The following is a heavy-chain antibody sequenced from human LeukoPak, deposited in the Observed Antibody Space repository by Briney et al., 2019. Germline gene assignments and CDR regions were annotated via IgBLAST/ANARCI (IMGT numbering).Heavy chain of an antibody. J-gene: IGHJ6*03. CDR2: ISSSSSYI. CDR3: ARGAHRGYCSSTNCFTEGIRYYYYYMDV. Sequence: GGSLRLSCAASGFTFSNAWMNWVRQAPGKGLEWVSSISSSSSYIYYADSVKGRFTISRDNAKNSLYLQMNSLRAEDTAVYYCARGAHRGYCSSTNCFTEGIRYYYYYMDVWGKGTTVTVSS. CDR1: GFTFSNAW. V-gene: IGHV3-21*01. D-gene: IGHD2-2*02.